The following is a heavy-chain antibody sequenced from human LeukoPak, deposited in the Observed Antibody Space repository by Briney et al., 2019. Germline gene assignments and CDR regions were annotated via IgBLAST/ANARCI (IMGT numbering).Heavy chain of an antibody. D-gene: IGHD2-15*01. CDR2: ISSSSSYI. V-gene: IGHV3-21*01. CDR1: GFTFSSYT. CDR3: AREGSGGSFDY. Sequence: PGGSLRLSCAASGFTFSSYTMNWVRLAPGKGLEWVSSISSSSSYIYYADSMKGRFTISRDNSKNTLYLQMNSLRAEDTAVYYCAREGSGGSFDYWGQGTLVTVSS. J-gene: IGHJ4*02.